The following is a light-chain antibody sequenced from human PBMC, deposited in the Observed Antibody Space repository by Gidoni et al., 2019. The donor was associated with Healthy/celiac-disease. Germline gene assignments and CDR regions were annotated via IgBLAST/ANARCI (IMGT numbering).Light chain of an antibody. CDR2: GAS. J-gene: IGKJ4*01. CDR3: KHYGSSPAT. Sequence: ELVLTQSTGTLSLSPGERATLSCRASQSVSSSYLAWYQQKPGQAPRLLIYGASSRATGIPDRFSGSGSGTDFTPTTSRRGPEDFAGYYGKHYGSSPATFGGGTKVEIK. V-gene: IGKV3-20*01. CDR1: QSVSSSY.